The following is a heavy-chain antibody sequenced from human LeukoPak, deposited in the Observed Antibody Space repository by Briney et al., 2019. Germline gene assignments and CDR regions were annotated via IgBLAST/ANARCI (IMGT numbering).Heavy chain of an antibody. J-gene: IGHJ5*02. Sequence: ASVKVSCKASGGTFSSYAISWVRQAPGQGLEWMGIINPSGGSTSYAQKFQGRATMTRDTSTSTVYMELSSLRSEDTAVYYCGRGKGYSSGWYNWFDPWGQGTLVTVSS. CDR1: GGTFSSYA. CDR3: GRGKGYSSGWYNWFDP. D-gene: IGHD6-19*01. CDR2: INPSGGST. V-gene: IGHV1-46*01.